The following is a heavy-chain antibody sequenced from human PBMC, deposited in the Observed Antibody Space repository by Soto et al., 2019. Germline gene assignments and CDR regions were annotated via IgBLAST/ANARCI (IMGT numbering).Heavy chain of an antibody. CDR2: ISSSSSTI. CDR1: GFTFSSYS. Sequence: GGSLRLSCAASGFTFSSYSMNWVRQAPGKGLEWVSYISSSSSTIYYADSVKGRFTTSRDNAKNSLYLQMNSLRAEDTAVYYCARDPQSYYYMDVWGKGTTVTVSS. V-gene: IGHV3-48*01. J-gene: IGHJ6*03. CDR3: ARDPQSYYYMDV.